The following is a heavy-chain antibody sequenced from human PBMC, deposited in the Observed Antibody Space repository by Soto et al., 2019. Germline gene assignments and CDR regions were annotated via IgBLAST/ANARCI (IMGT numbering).Heavy chain of an antibody. Sequence: ASVKVSCKASGGTFSSYAISWVRQAPGQGLEWMGGIIPIFGTANYAQKFQGRVTITADESTSTAYMELSSLRSEDTAVYYCASPSTEPGHYYMDVWGKGTTVTVSS. CDR2: IIPIFGTA. V-gene: IGHV1-69*13. J-gene: IGHJ6*03. CDR3: ASPSTEPGHYYMDV. D-gene: IGHD1-26*01. CDR1: GGTFSSYA.